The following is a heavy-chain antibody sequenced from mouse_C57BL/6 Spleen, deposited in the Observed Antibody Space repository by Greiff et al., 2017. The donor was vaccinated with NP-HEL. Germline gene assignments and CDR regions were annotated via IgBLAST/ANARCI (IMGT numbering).Heavy chain of an antibody. J-gene: IGHJ2*01. CDR2: ISYDGSN. CDR3: ASESIYYFDY. V-gene: IGHV3-6*01. D-gene: IGHD2-10*02. CDR1: GYSITSGYY. Sequence: DVKLQESGPGLVKPSQSLSLTCSVTGYSITSGYYWNWIRQFPGNKLEWMGYISYDGSNNYNPSLKNRISITRDTSKNQFFLKLNSVTTEDTATYYCASESIYYFDYWGQGTTLTVSS.